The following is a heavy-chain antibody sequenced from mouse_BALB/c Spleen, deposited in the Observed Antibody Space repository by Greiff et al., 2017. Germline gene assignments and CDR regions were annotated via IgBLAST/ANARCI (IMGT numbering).Heavy chain of an antibody. V-gene: IGHV2-6-5*01. CDR3: AKLELGRERFAY. CDR2: IWGGGST. J-gene: IGHJ3*01. D-gene: IGHD4-1*01. CDR1: GFSLTDYG. Sequence: VKVVESGPGLVAPSQSLSITCTVSGFSLTDYGVSWIRQPPGKGLEWLGVIWGGGSTYYNSALKSRLSISKDNSKSQVFLKMNSLQTDDTAMYYCAKLELGRERFAYWGQGTLVTVSA.